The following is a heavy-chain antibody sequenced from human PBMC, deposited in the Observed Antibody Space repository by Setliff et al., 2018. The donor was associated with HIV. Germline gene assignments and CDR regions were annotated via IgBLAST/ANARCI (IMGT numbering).Heavy chain of an antibody. CDR2: LIPIRGIA. V-gene: IGHV1-69*10. CDR3: AKRYYHDSRGYPTGPAFDI. CDR1: GGAFSGYA. J-gene: IGHJ3*02. Sequence: SVKVSCKASGGAFSGYALSWVRQAPGQGLEWMGGLIPIRGIAQYAQKFHGRVTISADTSTTTAYLEVSSLRSEDTAVYYCAKRYYHDSRGYPTGPAFDIWGQGTMVTVSS. D-gene: IGHD3-22*01.